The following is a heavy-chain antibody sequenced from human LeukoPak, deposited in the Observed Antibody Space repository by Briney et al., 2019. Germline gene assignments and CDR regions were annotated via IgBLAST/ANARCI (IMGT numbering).Heavy chain of an antibody. CDR2: IGTAGDT. V-gene: IGHV3-13*01. Sequence: GGSLRLSCAASGFTFSSYDMHWVRQATGKGLEWVSAIGTAGDTYYPGSVKGRFTISRENAKNSLYLQMNSLRAGDTAVYYCARAPRGISVGYYYYGMDVWGQGTTVTVSS. CDR3: ARAPRGISVGYYYYGMDV. J-gene: IGHJ6*02. D-gene: IGHD2-15*01. CDR1: GFTFSSYD.